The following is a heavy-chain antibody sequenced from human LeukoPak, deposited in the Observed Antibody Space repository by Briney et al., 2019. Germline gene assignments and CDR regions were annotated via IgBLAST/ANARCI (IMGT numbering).Heavy chain of an antibody. CDR3: AKGLYLWFREPHTATPLDY. V-gene: IGHV3-23*01. J-gene: IGHJ4*02. Sequence: GGSLRLSCAASGFTFSSYAMSWVRQAPGKGLEWVSAISGSGGSTYYADSVKGRFTISRDNSKNTLYLQMNSLRAEDTAVYYCAKGLYLWFREPHTATPLDYWGQGTLVTVSS. CDR1: GFTFSSYA. D-gene: IGHD3-10*01. CDR2: ISGSGGST.